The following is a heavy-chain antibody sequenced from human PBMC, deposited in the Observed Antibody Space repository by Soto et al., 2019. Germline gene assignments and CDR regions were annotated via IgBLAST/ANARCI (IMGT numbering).Heavy chain of an antibody. D-gene: IGHD3-22*01. V-gene: IGHV1-46*01. CDR3: ARDNHPHVKPKYYYDSSGYWPYYYYGMDV. CDR1: GYTFTSYY. J-gene: IGHJ6*02. CDR2: INPSGGST. Sequence: GASVKVSCKASGYTFTSYYMHSVRQAPGQGLEWMGIINPSGGSTSYAQKFQGRVTMTTDTSTSTVYMELSSLRSEDTAVYYCARDNHPHVKPKYYYDSSGYWPYYYYGMDVWGQGTTVTVSS.